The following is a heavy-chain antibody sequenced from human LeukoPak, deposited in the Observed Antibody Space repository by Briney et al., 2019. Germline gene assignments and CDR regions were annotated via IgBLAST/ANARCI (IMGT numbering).Heavy chain of an antibody. V-gene: IGHV1-58*01. CDR3: ARDASDHYDILTGSILMDV. D-gene: IGHD3-9*01. CDR1: GFTFTSSA. J-gene: IGHJ6*02. CDR2: IVVGSGNT. Sequence: GASVKISCKASGFTFTSSAVQWVRQAREQRLEWIGWIVVGSGNTNYAQKFQERVTITRDMSTSTAYMELSSLRSEDTAVYYCARDASDHYDILTGSILMDVWGQGTAVTVSS.